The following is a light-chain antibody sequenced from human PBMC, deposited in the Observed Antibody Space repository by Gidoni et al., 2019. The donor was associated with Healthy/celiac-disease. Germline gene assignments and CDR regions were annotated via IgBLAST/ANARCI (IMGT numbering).Light chain of an antibody. CDR3: QQYNNWPYT. V-gene: IGKV3-15*01. CDR1: QRVSSN. CDR2: GAS. Sequence: EIGMTQSPATLSVSPGERATLSCRASQRVSSNLAWYQQKPGQAPRLLIYGASTRATGIPARFSGSGSGTDFTLPISSLQSEDFAVYYCQQYNNWPYTFGQGTKLEIK. J-gene: IGKJ2*01.